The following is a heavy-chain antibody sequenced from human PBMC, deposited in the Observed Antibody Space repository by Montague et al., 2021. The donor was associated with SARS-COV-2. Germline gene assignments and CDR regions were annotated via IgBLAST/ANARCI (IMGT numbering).Heavy chain of an antibody. V-gene: IGHV4-59*02. Sequence: SETLSLTCTVSGGSVSSYYCSWIRQCPGKGLQLLGYIYYCGSTDYNPSLKSRVTMSVYTSKNQLSLRLNSVTTADTDVDFCARAGGFYDYWSGYSSSAGFFDPWGQGILVTVSS. D-gene: IGHD3-3*01. CDR2: IYYCGST. CDR3: ARAGGFYDYWSGYSSSAGFFDP. CDR1: GGSVSSYY. J-gene: IGHJ5*02.